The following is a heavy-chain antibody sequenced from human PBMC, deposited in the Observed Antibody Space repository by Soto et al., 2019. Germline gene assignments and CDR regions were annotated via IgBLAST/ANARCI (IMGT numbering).Heavy chain of an antibody. D-gene: IGHD6-19*01. CDR2: IIPIFGTA. CDR3: ARDERVAGTFDYYYYYGMDV. CDR1: GGTFSSYA. J-gene: IGHJ6*02. Sequence: SVKVSCKASGGTFSSYAISWVRQAPGQGLEWMGGIIPIFGTANYAQKFQGRVTITADESTSTAYMELSSLRSEDTAVYYCARDERVAGTFDYYYYYGMDVWGQGTTVTVSS. V-gene: IGHV1-69*13.